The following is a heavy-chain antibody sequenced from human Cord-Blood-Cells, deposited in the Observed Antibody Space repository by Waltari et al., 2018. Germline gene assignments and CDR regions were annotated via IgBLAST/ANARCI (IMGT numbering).Heavy chain of an antibody. Sequence: QVQLVQSGAEVKKPWSSVRVPCKAAGGTFTSYAISWARQAPGQGLEWMGGISPIFGTANYAQKFQGRVTITADEATSTAYMELSSLRSEDTAVYYCASLGAESGSYYYYFDYWGQGTLVTVSS. V-gene: IGHV1-69*01. J-gene: IGHJ4*02. CDR2: ISPIFGTA. CDR3: ASLGAESGSYYYYFDY. D-gene: IGHD1-26*01. CDR1: GGTFTSYA.